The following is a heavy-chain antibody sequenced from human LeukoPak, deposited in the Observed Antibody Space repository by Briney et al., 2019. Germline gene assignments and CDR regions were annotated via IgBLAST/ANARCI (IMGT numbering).Heavy chain of an antibody. J-gene: IGHJ4*02. CDR3: ARFYNFYGDYYFDY. D-gene: IGHD4-17*01. CDR1: GYTFTGYY. V-gene: IGHV1-2*02. CDR2: INPNSGGT. Sequence: ASVKVSCKASGYTFTGYYMHWVQQAPGQGLEWMGWINPNSGGTNYAQKFQGRVAMTRDTSIRTAYMELSRLRSDDTAVYYCARFYNFYGDYYFDYWGQGTLVTVSS.